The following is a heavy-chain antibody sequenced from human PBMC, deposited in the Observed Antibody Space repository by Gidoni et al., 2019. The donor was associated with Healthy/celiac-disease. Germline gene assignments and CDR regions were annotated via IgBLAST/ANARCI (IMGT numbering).Heavy chain of an antibody. CDR3: ANKALVQGDWYYMDV. D-gene: IGHD3-10*01. J-gene: IGHJ6*03. CDR2: IYYSGST. CDR1: GGSNSSSSYY. V-gene: IGHV4-39*01. Sequence: QLQLQESGPGLVKPSETLSLTCTVSGGSNSSSSYYWGWIRQPPGKGLEWIGSIYYSGSTYYNPSLKSRVTISVDTSKNQFSLKLSSVTAADTAEYYCANKALVQGDWYYMDVWGKGTTVTVSS.